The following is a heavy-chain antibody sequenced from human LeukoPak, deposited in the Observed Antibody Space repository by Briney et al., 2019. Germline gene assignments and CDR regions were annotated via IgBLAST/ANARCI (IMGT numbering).Heavy chain of an antibody. CDR1: GFTFSTYW. Sequence: GGSLRLSCAASGFTFSTYWRHWVRQAPGKGLVWVSRINSDGSRISYADSVKGRFTISRDNAKNTLYLQMNSLRAEDTAVYYCARDRGSTEFDYWGQGTLVTVSS. CDR2: INSDGSRI. V-gene: IGHV3-74*01. CDR3: ARDRGSTEFDY. D-gene: IGHD1-26*01. J-gene: IGHJ4*02.